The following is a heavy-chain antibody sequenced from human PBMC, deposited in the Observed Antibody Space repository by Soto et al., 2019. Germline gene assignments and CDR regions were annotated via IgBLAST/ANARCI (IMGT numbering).Heavy chain of an antibody. CDR1: GYDFNTNW. CDR2: MYPGDSDT. D-gene: IGHD3-3*01. J-gene: IGHJ4*02. Sequence: GESLKISCRGSGYDFNTNWFGWVRQLPGRGLEWVGIMYPGDSDTRYNPSLQGHVTLSVDVTVSTAFLQWRSLETSDTGMYFCARLPRDCNKTSCYYADHWGQGTQVTSPQ. CDR3: ARLPRDCNKTSCYYADH. V-gene: IGHV5-51*01.